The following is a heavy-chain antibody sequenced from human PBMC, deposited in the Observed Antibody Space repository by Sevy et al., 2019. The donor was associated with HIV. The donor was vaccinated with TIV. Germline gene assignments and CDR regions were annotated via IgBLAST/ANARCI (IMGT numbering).Heavy chain of an antibody. J-gene: IGHJ3*02. Sequence: GGSLRLSCAASGFTFSSYAMHWVRQAPGKGLEWVAVISYDGSNKYYAHSVKGRFTISRDNSKNTLYLQMNSLRAEDTAVYYCARDPYSSSWRDAFDIWGQGTMVTVSS. CDR2: ISYDGSNK. V-gene: IGHV3-30*04. CDR1: GFTFSSYA. CDR3: ARDPYSSSWRDAFDI. D-gene: IGHD6-13*01.